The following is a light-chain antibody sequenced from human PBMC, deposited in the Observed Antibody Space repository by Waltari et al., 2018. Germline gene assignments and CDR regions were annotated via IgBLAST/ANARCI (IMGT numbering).Light chain of an antibody. CDR1: QNIRTH. Sequence: DIQMTQSPSSLSASVGDTVTVTCRASQNIRTHLNWYQQKPTPATELLIYAASTLHPGVPSRSSGSGSETDFTLTVTNLQPDDFAIYFCQQSFSSPWTFGQGTRV. CDR3: QQSFSSPWT. J-gene: IGKJ1*01. CDR2: AAS. V-gene: IGKV1-39*01.